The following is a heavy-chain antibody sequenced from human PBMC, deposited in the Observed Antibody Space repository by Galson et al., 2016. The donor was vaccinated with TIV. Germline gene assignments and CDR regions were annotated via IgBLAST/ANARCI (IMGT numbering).Heavy chain of an antibody. D-gene: IGHD3-16*01. CDR2: IVPLFRTT. CDR1: GGSFSTHT. J-gene: IGHJ6*02. Sequence: SVKVSCKASGGSFSTHTFNWVRQAPGQGLEWMGGIVPLFRTTNYAQKFQGRVTFTADESSSTAYMEVSRLTSDDTAVYYCARVGLKYYYGLDVWGQGTTVTVSS. V-gene: IGHV1-69*13. CDR3: ARVGLKYYYGLDV.